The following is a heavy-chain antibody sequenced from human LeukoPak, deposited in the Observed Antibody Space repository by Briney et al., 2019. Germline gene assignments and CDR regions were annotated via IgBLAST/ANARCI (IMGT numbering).Heavy chain of an antibody. J-gene: IGHJ6*03. D-gene: IGHD3-22*01. V-gene: IGHV3-7*01. CDR2: IKQDGSEK. CDR1: GFTFSSYW. Sequence: GGSLRLSCAASGFTFSSYWMSWVRQAPGKGLEWVANIKQDGSEKYYVDSVKGRFTISRDNAKNSLYLQMNSLRAEDTAVYYCARDSLERITMIVVVTYYYYMDVWGKGTTVTVSS. CDR3: ARDSLERITMIVVVTYYYYMDV.